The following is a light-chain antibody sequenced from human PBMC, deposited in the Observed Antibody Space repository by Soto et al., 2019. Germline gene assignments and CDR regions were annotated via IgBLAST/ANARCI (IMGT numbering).Light chain of an antibody. CDR2: AAS. CDR3: QQSYSTPYT. J-gene: IGKJ2*01. CDR1: QSISSY. V-gene: IGKV1-39*01. Sequence: DIQMTQSPSSLSASVGDRVTITSRASQSISSYLNWYQQKPGKAPKLLIYAASSLQSGVPSRFSGSGSGTDFTLTISNLQPEDFATYYCQQSYSTPYTFGQGTKLEIK.